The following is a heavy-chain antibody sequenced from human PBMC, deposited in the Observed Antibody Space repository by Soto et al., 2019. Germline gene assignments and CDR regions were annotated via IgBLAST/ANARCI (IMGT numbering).Heavy chain of an antibody. CDR2: IYYSGST. CDR3: ARRGRFLEWLESPYDMDV. D-gene: IGHD3-3*01. V-gene: IGHV4-31*03. CDR1: GGSISSGGYY. J-gene: IGHJ6*03. Sequence: QVQLQESGPGLVKPSQTLSLTCTVSGGSISSGGYYWSWIRQHPGKGLEWIGYIYYSGSTYYNPSLKIRVTTSVAPSKNQCSLKLSSVTAADTAVYYCARRGRFLEWLESPYDMDVWGKGTTVTVSS.